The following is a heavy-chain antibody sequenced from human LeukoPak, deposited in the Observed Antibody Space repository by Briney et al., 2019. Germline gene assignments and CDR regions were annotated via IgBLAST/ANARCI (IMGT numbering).Heavy chain of an antibody. CDR2: IKQDGSET. Sequence: GGSLRLSCAASGFTFSSYWMSWVRQAPGKGLEWVANIKQDGSETYYVDSVKGRFTISRDNAKNSLYLQTNSLRAEDTAVYYCARDVPPSRPYYYGSGSLNWFDPWGQGTLVTVSS. J-gene: IGHJ5*02. CDR3: ARDVPPSRPYYYGSGSLNWFDP. CDR1: GFTFSSYW. D-gene: IGHD3-10*01. V-gene: IGHV3-7*03.